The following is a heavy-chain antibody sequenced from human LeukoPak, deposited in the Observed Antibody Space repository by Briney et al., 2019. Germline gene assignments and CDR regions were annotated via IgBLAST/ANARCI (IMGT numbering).Heavy chain of an antibody. CDR2: FDPEDGET. D-gene: IGHD3-10*01. CDR1: GYTLTELS. J-gene: IGHJ5*02. Sequence: ASVKVSCKVPGYTLTELSMHWVRQAPGKGLEWMGGFDPEDGETIYAQKFQGRVTMTEDTSTDTAYMELSSLRSEDTAVYYCATWVRGDDPWFDPWGQGTLVTVSS. CDR3: ATWVRGDDPWFDP. V-gene: IGHV1-24*01.